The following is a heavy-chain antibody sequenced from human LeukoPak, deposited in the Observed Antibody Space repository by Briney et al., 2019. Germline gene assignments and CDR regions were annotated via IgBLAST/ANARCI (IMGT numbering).Heavy chain of an antibody. CDR3: ARDTPDAVVSSSGYYFDY. CDR1: GFTFSSYS. CDR2: ISSSSSTI. Sequence: GGSLRLSCAASGFTFSSYSMNWVRQAPGKGLEWVSYISSSSSTIYYADSVKGRFTISRDNAKNSLYLQMNSLRAEDTAVYFCARDTPDAVVSSSGYYFDYWGQGTLVTVSS. J-gene: IGHJ4*02. V-gene: IGHV3-48*01. D-gene: IGHD6-6*01.